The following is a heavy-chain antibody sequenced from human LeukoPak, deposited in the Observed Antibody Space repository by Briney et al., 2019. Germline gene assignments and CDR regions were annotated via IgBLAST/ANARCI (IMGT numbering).Heavy chain of an antibody. CDR3: AKEYCSSTSCHADV. J-gene: IGHJ6*04. CDR2: ISGSGGST. D-gene: IGHD2-2*01. Sequence: PGGSLRLSCGASGFTFTTHWIHWVRQAPGKGLEWVSAISGSGGSTYYADSVKGRFTISRDNCKNTLYLQMNSLRAEDTAVYYCAKEYCSSTSCHADVWGKGTTVTVSS. CDR1: GFTFTTHW. V-gene: IGHV3-23*01.